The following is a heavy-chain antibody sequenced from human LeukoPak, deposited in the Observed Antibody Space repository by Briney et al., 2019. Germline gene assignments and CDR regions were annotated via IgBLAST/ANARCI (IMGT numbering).Heavy chain of an antibody. CDR3: AKSNGYGLVDI. Sequence: SGPALVKPTQTLTLTCTFSGFSLSTSGMCVSWIRQPPGKALEWIGNIFYSGSTYYSPSLKSRVTISLDTSRNQFSLELNSVTAADTAVYYCAKSNGYGLVDIWGQGTMVTVSS. D-gene: IGHD3-10*01. J-gene: IGHJ3*02. CDR1: GFSLSTSGMC. CDR2: IFYSGST. V-gene: IGHV4-39*07.